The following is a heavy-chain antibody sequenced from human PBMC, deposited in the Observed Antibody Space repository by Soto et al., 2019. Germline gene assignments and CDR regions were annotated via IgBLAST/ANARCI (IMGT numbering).Heavy chain of an antibody. D-gene: IGHD4-4*01. CDR2: IIPILGIA. V-gene: IGHV1-69*02. J-gene: IGHJ6*03. CDR3: ARRPRDSNYYMDV. CDR1: GGTFSSYT. Sequence: QVQLVQSGAEVKKPGSSVKVSCKASGGTFSSYTISWVRQAPGQGLEWMGRIIPILGIANYAQKFQGRVTITADKATSTAYMELSSLSSEDTAVYYCARRPRDSNYYMDVWGKGTTVTVSS.